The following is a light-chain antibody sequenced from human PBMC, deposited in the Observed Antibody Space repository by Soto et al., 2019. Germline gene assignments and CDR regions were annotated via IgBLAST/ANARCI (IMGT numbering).Light chain of an antibody. CDR3: QQYNNWPWT. CDR2: GSS. J-gene: IGKJ1*01. Sequence: EIVMTQSPATLSVSPGERVTLCCRASQRVSNNVAWYQQKPGQAPRLLIYGSSTRATGIPARFSAAGSGTEFTLTISNLQSEDFAVFHCQQYNNWPWTFGQGTRVENK. V-gene: IGKV3-15*01. CDR1: QRVSNN.